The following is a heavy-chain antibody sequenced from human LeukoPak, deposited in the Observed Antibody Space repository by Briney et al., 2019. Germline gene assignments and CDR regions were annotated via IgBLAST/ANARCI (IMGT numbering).Heavy chain of an antibody. CDR2: ISSSSSYI. V-gene: IGHV3-21*01. J-gene: IGHJ4*02. Sequence: GGSLRLSCAASGFTFSSYSMNWVRQAPGKGLEWVSSISSSSSYIYYADSVKGRFTISRDNAKKSLFLQMNSLRADDTAVYYCARGYIDSSGYSPCSSFDNWGQGTLVTVSS. CDR3: ARGYIDSSGYSPCSSFDN. CDR1: GFTFSSYS. D-gene: IGHD3-22*01.